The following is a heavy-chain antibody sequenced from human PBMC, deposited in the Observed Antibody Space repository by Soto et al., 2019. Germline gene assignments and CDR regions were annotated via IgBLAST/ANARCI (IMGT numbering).Heavy chain of an antibody. CDR1: GGSISSYY. CDR2: IYYSGST. J-gene: IGHJ4*02. V-gene: IGHV4-59*08. Sequence: PSATLSLTCTVSGGSISSYYWSWIRQPPGKGLEWIGYIYYSGSTNYNPSLKSRVTISVDTSKNQFSLKLSSVTAADTAVYYCAGHDYSNGAFDYWGQGTLVTVSS. D-gene: IGHD4-4*01. CDR3: AGHDYSNGAFDY.